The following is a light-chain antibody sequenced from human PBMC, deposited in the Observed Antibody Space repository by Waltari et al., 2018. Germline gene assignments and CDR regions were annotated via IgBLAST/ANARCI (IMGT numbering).Light chain of an antibody. CDR2: ANI. Sequence: QSVLTPPPSVSGAPGQRVTIPCTGRNSNTGSGYDLPWYQQLPGTAPNLLIYANINRPSGVPDRFSGSKSGASASLAITGLQAGDEADYYCQSYDSSLSGSLFGGGTRLTVL. J-gene: IGLJ2*01. CDR1: NSNTGSGYD. V-gene: IGLV1-40*01. CDR3: QSYDSSLSGSL.